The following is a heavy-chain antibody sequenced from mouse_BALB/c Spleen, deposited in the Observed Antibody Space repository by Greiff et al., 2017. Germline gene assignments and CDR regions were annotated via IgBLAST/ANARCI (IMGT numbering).Heavy chain of an antibody. CDR2: FYPGSGSI. CDR1: GYTFTEYI. J-gene: IGHJ4*01. V-gene: IGHV1-62-2*01. CDR3: ARHDAHYYAMDY. Sequence: QVQLKQSGAELVKPGASVKLSCKASGYTFTEYIIHWVKQRSGQGLEWIGWFYPGSGSIKYNEKFKDKATLTTDKSSSTVYMELSRLTSEDSAVYFCARHDAHYYAMDYWGQGTSVTVSS.